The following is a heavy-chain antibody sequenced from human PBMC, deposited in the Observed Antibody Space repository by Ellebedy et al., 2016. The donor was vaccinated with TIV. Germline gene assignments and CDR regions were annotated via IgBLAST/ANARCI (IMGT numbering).Heavy chain of an antibody. V-gene: IGHV3-13*01. CDR3: ARERANGGYDWNDWYFDL. CDR2: IGGGGDT. Sequence: PGGSLRLSCAASGFTFSDSDMHWVRQGAGKGLEWVSAIGGGGDTYYPDSVKGRFTISRENAKNSLYLQMNSLRAGDTAIYYWARERANGGYDWNDWYFDLWGRGTLVTVSA. J-gene: IGHJ2*01. D-gene: IGHD1-1*01. CDR1: GFTFSDSD.